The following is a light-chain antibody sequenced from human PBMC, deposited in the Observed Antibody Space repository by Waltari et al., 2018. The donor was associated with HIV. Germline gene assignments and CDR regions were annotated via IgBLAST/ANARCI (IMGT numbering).Light chain of an antibody. CDR3: QQYNDWLALT. Sequence: ILMTQSPATLSVSPGERVTLACTASHSIFNNVAWYQQRRGQAPRLVIYGASTRVTGVPDRFSGSGSGTEFTLTISSVQSEDFALYFCQQYNDWLALTFGGGTKVEV. J-gene: IGKJ4*01. V-gene: IGKV3-15*01. CDR1: HSIFNN. CDR2: GAS.